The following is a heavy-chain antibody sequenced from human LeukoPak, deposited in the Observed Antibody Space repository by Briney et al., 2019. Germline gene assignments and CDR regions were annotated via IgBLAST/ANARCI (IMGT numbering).Heavy chain of an antibody. D-gene: IGHD3-16*02. J-gene: IGHJ4*02. CDR3: ARQPRHYDYVWGSYRSRQFDY. V-gene: IGHV4-39*01. CDR1: GGSISSSSYY. CDR2: IYYGGST. Sequence: SETLSPTCTVSGGSISSSSYYWGWIRQPPGKGLEWIGSIYYGGSTYYNPSLKSRVTISVDTSRNQFSLKLSSVTAADTAVYYCARQPRHYDYVWGSYRSRQFDYWGQGTLVTVSS.